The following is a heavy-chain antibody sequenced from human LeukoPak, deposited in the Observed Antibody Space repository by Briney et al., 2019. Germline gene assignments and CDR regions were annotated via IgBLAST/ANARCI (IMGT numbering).Heavy chain of an antibody. Sequence: GGSLRLSCAASGFTFDDYAMHWVRQAPGKGLEWVSLISGDGGSTYYADSVKGRFTISRDNSKNSLYLQMNSLRTEDTALYYCAKDQRTAYYYDSSGYYDYWGQGTLVTVSS. CDR1: GFTFDDYA. D-gene: IGHD3-22*01. J-gene: IGHJ4*02. V-gene: IGHV3-43*02. CDR3: AKDQRTAYYYDSSGYYDY. CDR2: ISGDGGST.